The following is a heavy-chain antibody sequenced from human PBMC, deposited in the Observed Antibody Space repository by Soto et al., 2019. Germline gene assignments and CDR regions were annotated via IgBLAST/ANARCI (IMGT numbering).Heavy chain of an antibody. V-gene: IGHV3-7*01. D-gene: IGHD2-15*01. CDR1: GFTFSSYW. CDR2: IKQDGSEK. CDR3: ARDWPTYCSGGSCYRDENFQH. J-gene: IGHJ1*01. Sequence: GGSLRLSCAASGFTFSSYWMSWVRQAPGKGLEWVANIKQDGSEKYYVDSVKGRFTISRDNAKNSLYLQMNSLRAEDTAVYYCARDWPTYCSGGSCYRDENFQHWGQGTLVTVSS.